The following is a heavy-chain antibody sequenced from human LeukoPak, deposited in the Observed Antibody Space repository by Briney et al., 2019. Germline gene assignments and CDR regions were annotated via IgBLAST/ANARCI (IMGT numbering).Heavy chain of an antibody. CDR2: IFYSGST. CDR1: GGSISSGGYY. Sequence: SQTLSLTCAVSGGSISSGGYYWSWIRQHPGEGLEWLGYIFYSGSTYYNPSLKSRVTISVDTSKNQFSLKLSSVTAADTAVYYCARVEAGDYDYFDYWGQGTLVTVSS. D-gene: IGHD4-17*01. J-gene: IGHJ4*02. CDR3: ARVEAGDYDYFDY. V-gene: IGHV4-31*11.